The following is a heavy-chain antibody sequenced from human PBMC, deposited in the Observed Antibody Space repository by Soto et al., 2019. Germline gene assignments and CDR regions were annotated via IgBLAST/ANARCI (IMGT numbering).Heavy chain of an antibody. D-gene: IGHD1-26*01. Sequence: GASVKVSCKASGYTFTSYYMHWVRQAPGQGLEWMGIINPSGGSTSYAQKFQGRVTMTRDTSTSTVYMELSSLRSEDTAVYYCARDTGLVGAPTLFDYWGQGTLVTVSS. V-gene: IGHV1-46*01. J-gene: IGHJ4*02. CDR3: ARDTGLVGAPTLFDY. CDR1: GYTFTSYY. CDR2: INPSGGST.